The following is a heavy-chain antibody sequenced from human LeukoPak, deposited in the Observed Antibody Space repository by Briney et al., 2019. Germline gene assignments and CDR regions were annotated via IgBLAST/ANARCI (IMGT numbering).Heavy chain of an antibody. J-gene: IGHJ1*01. D-gene: IGHD2-15*01. CDR3: AKDRGRTWVQVAN. Sequence: GGSLRLSCAASGFTFSSYGMNWVRQAPGKGLEWVSGISGSGGSTYYADSVKGRFTISRDNSKNTLYLQMNSLRVEDTAVYYCAKDRGRTWVQVANWGQGTLVTVSS. CDR2: ISGSGGST. CDR1: GFTFSSYG. V-gene: IGHV3-23*01.